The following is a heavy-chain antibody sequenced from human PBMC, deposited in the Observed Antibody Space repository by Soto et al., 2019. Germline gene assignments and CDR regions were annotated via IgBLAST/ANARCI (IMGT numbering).Heavy chain of an antibody. J-gene: IGHJ6*02. CDR2: ISNDGSNK. V-gene: IGHV3-30*18. D-gene: IGHD6-6*01. CDR3: AKVVRADNTSSNFYYYSAMDA. Sequence: QVQMVESGGGVVQPGRSLRLSCAASGFSFSTYGMHWVRQAPGKGLEWMAVISNDGSNKYYADSVKGRFTISRDNSKDTLFLQMNSLKGDDTAVYCCAKVVRADNTSSNFYYYSAMDAWGQGTTVTVSS. CDR1: GFSFSTYG.